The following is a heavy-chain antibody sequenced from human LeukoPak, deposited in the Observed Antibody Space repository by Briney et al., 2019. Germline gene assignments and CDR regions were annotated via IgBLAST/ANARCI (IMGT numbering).Heavy chain of an antibody. CDR1: GFTFSSYA. Sequence: PGGSLRLSCAASGFTFSSYAMHWVRQAPGKGLEWVAIISDDGSKEYYADSVKGRFTISRDNSKNTLYLQMNSLRAEDTAVYYCARDFPRSRDGYNLVEGVFYWGQGTLVTVSS. CDR2: ISDDGSKE. D-gene: IGHD5-24*01. J-gene: IGHJ4*02. CDR3: ARDFPRSRDGYNLVEGVFY. V-gene: IGHV3-30-3*01.